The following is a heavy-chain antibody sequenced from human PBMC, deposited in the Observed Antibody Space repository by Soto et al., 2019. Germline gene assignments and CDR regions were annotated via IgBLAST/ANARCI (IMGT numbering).Heavy chain of an antibody. CDR2: AHHSGRT. CDR1: GDSMSSSNW. V-gene: IGHV4-4*02. CDR3: VRYEATALDY. J-gene: IGHJ4*02. D-gene: IGHD3-16*01. Sequence: QVQLQESGPGLLKPSGTLSLTCTVSGDSMSSSNWWNWVRQPPGKGLEWIGEAHHSGRTNYNPSLKTRGNISVDRSQNLFSLKLASVTAADTAVYYCVRYEATALDYWGQGILVTVSS.